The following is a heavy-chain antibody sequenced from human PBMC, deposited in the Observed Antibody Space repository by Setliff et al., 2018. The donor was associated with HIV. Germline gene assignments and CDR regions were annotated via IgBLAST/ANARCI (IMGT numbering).Heavy chain of an antibody. Sequence: ASVKVSCKVSGYSFTTSGMHWMRQAPGKRPEWMGCINGGSGNTKYSQKFQGRVTITRDTSTGTAYMELRSLRSDDTAVYYCARDADPMMDVWGHGPTVTVSS. V-gene: IGHV1-3*01. CDR2: INGGSGNT. CDR3: ARDADPMMDV. CDR1: GYSFTTSG. J-gene: IGHJ6*02.